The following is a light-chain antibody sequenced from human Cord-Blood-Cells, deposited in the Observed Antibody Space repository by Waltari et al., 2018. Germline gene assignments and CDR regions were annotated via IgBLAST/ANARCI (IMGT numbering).Light chain of an antibody. CDR3: QQYNNWPRT. CDR2: GAS. Sequence: EIVITQPQATLSASPRKRATLSCRASQSVSRNLAWYQQKPGQAPRLLIYGASTRATGIPARFSGSGSGIEFTLTISSLQSEDFAVYYCQQYNNWPRTFGQGTKVEIK. CDR1: QSVSRN. V-gene: IGKV3-15*01. J-gene: IGKJ1*01.